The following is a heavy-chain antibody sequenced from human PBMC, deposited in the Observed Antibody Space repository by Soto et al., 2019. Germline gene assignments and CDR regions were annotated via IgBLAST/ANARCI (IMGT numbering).Heavy chain of an antibody. CDR3: TRDPGIVVVPVTMGDYFDY. CDR1: GFTFCTYA. V-gene: IGHV3-30-3*01. J-gene: IGHJ4*02. CDR2: ISHDGSNK. Sequence: GGSLRLSCAASGFTFCTYAMHWVRQAPGKGLEWVAVISHDGSNKYYADSVKGRFTISRDNSKNTLYVQMNSLRGEDTAVYYCTRDPGIVVVPVTMGDYFDYWGQGTLVTVSS. D-gene: IGHD2-2*01.